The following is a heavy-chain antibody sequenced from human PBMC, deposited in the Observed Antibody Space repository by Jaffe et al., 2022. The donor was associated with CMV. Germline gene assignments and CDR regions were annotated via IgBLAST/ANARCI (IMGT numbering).Heavy chain of an antibody. CDR1: GFSLSNARMG. D-gene: IGHD3-10*01. Sequence: QVTLKESGPVLVKPTETLTLTCTVSGFSLSNARMGVSWIRQPPGKALEWLAHIFSNDEKSYSTSLKSRLTISKDTSKSQVVLTMTNMDPVDTATYYCARFLLWFGELSRPESYYYYYGMDVWGQGTTVTVSS. J-gene: IGHJ6*02. CDR3: ARFLLWFGELSRPESYYYYYGMDV. V-gene: IGHV2-26*01. CDR2: IFSNDEK.